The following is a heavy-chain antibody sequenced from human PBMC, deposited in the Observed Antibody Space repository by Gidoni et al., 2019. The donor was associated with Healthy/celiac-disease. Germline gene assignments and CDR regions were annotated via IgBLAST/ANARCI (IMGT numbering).Heavy chain of an antibody. CDR2: ISGSGGST. D-gene: IGHD1-26*01. V-gene: IGHV3-23*01. Sequence: EVQLLESGGGLVQPGGSLRLSCAASGFTFSSYAMSWFRQAPGKGLEWVSAISGSGGSTYYADSVKGRFTISRDNSKNTLYLQINGLRAEDTAVYYCAKVPYSGSYYFDYWGQGTLVTVSS. CDR3: AKVPYSGSYYFDY. J-gene: IGHJ4*02. CDR1: GFTFSSYA.